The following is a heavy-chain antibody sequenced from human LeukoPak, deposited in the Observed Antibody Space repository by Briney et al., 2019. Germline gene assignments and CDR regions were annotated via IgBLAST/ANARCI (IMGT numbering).Heavy chain of an antibody. CDR3: AKGTSTIVLMVYAILDY. CDR1: GFTVSSNS. Sequence: GGSLRLSCTVSGFTVSSNSMSWVRQAPGKGLEWVSFIYSSVTHYSDSVKGRFTISRDNSKNTLYLQMNSLRAEDTAVYYCAKGTSTIVLMVYAILDYWGQGTLVTVSS. V-gene: IGHV3-53*01. J-gene: IGHJ4*02. CDR2: IYSSVT. D-gene: IGHD2-8*01.